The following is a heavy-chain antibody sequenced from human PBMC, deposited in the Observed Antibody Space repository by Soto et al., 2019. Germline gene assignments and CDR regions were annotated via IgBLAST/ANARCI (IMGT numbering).Heavy chain of an antibody. CDR3: ARHHGPTTSENWFDP. CDR2: ISTYSGDT. Sequence: QVLLVQSGVEVKTPGASVKVSCQASGYTFFTYDIIWVRQAPGQGLEWMGWISTYSGDTKYAQKFQGRVTMTTDTSTTTAYLELRSLRSDDTEGYYCARHHGPTTSENWFDPWGQGTLV. CDR1: GYTFFTYD. V-gene: IGHV1-18*01. D-gene: IGHD5-12*01. J-gene: IGHJ5*02.